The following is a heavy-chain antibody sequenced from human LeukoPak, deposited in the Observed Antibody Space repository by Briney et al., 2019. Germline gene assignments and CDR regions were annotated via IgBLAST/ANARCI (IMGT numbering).Heavy chain of an antibody. CDR1: GFTVSSNY. CDR2: IYSGGST. J-gene: IGHJ4*02. CDR3: ARAGGIVGATFDY. D-gene: IGHD1-26*01. Sequence: GGSLRLSCAASGFTVSSNYMSWVRQAPGKGLEWVSVIYSGGSTYYADSVKGRFTISRDDSKNTLYLQMNSLRAEDTAVYYCARAGGIVGATFDYWGQGTLVTVSS. V-gene: IGHV3-66*01.